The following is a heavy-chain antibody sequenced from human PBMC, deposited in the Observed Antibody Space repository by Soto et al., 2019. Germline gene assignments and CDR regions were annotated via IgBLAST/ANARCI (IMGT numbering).Heavy chain of an antibody. CDR1: GYTFTSYD. D-gene: IGHD6-19*01. Sequence: ASVKVSCKASGYTFTSYDINWVRQATGQGLEWMGWMNPNSGNTGYAQKFQGRVTMTRNTSISTAYMELSSLRSEGTAVYYCARGLDGSSGLDYWGQGTLVTVSS. CDR2: MNPNSGNT. V-gene: IGHV1-8*01. J-gene: IGHJ4*02. CDR3: ARGLDGSSGLDY.